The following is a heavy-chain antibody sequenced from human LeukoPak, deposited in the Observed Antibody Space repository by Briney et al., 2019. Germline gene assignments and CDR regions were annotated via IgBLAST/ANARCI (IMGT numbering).Heavy chain of an antibody. V-gene: IGHV3-53*01. J-gene: IGHJ4*02. CDR1: GFAVSTTY. Sequence: GGSLRLSCAASGFAVSTTYMSWVRQAPGKGLEWVSIIYSTGTIYYADSVKGRFTISRDDSKNTLYLQMNNLRADDTAVYYCARGLFVDYWGQGTLVTVSS. D-gene: IGHD3-10*02. CDR3: ARGLFVDY. CDR2: IYSTGTI.